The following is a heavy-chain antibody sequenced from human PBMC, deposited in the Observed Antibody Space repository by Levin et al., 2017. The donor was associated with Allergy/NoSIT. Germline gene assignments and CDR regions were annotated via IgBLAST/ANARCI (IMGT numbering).Heavy chain of an antibody. J-gene: IGHJ4*02. CDR1: GYTFTGYY. Sequence: GESLKISCKASGYTFTGYYMHWVRQAPGQGLEWMGRINPNSGGTNYAQKFQGRVTMTRDTSISTAYMELSRLRSDDTAVYYCARHFTIFGIDYWGQGTLVTVSS. V-gene: IGHV1-2*06. CDR3: ARHFTIFGIDY. CDR2: INPNSGGT. D-gene: IGHD3-3*01.